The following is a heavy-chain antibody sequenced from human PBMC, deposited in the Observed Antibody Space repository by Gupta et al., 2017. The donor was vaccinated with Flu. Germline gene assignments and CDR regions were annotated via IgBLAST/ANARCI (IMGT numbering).Heavy chain of an antibody. V-gene: IGHV3-23*01. D-gene: IGHD3-22*01. J-gene: IGHJ5*02. CDR1: EFRIRANA. CDR3: AKGAEGVTMIRVSCFDP. Sequence: EVQLLESGGTLAQPGGSLRLSWFASEFRIRANAVNWFRQAPGKGLEWVAGISGDGETTHYKQSVRGRFTISRDNSRNTLYLQMDSLRADDTAVYHCAKGAEGVTMIRVSCFDPWGQGTLVNVSS. CDR2: ISGDGETT.